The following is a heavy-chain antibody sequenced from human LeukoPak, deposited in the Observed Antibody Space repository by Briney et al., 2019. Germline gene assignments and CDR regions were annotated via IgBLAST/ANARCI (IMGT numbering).Heavy chain of an antibody. CDR1: GFTFSSYE. V-gene: IGHV3-48*03. Sequence: GGSLRLSCAASGFTFSSYEMNWVRQAPGKGLEWVSYISSSGSTIYYADSVKGRFTISRDNAKSSLFLQMNSLGAEDTGVYYCVRWDHWGQGTLVTVSS. CDR3: VRWDH. J-gene: IGHJ4*02. CDR2: ISSSGSTI.